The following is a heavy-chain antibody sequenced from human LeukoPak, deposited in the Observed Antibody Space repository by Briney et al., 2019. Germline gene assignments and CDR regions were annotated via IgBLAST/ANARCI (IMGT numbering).Heavy chain of an antibody. J-gene: IGHJ4*02. CDR1: GASISDYY. CDR3: ARLYGSGSYTFDY. D-gene: IGHD3-10*01. V-gene: IGHV4-31*03. CDR2: IYYSGST. Sequence: SETLSLTCTVSGASISDYYWSWIRQHPGKGLEWIGYIYYSGSTYYNPSLKSRVTISVDTSKNQFSLKLSSVTAADTAVYYCARLYGSGSYTFDYWGQGTLVTVSS.